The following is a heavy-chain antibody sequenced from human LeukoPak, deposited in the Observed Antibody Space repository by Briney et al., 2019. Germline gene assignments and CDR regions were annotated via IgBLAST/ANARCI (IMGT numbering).Heavy chain of an antibody. D-gene: IGHD3-22*01. CDR1: GFPFSSSS. CDR3: ARGLYYYDSSGYRPLFDY. V-gene: IGHV3-48*02. Sequence: GGSLRLSCAASGFPFSSSSMSWVCQAPGRGLEWVSYISSSSSAIYYADSVRGRFTISRDNAKNSLYPQMNSLRDEDTAVYYCARGLYYYDSSGYRPLFDYWGQGTLVTVSS. CDR2: ISSSSSAI. J-gene: IGHJ4*02.